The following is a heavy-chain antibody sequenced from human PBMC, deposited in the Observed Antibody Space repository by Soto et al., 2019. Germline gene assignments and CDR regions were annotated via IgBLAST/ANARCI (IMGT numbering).Heavy chain of an antibody. Sequence: PGGSLRLSCAASGFTFSSYAMSWVRQAPGKGLEWVSAISGSGGSTYYADSVKGRFTLSADTSKSQFSLKLSSVTAADTAVYYCARLTYGGFDYWGQGTLVTVSS. D-gene: IGHD4-17*01. CDR2: ISGSGGST. V-gene: IGHV3-23*01. CDR1: GFTFSSYA. CDR3: ARLTYGGFDY. J-gene: IGHJ4*02.